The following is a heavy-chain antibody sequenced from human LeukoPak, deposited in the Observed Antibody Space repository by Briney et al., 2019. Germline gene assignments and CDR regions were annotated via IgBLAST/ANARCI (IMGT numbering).Heavy chain of an antibody. D-gene: IGHD3-3*01. CDR1: GFTFSSYA. J-gene: IGHJ3*02. V-gene: IGHV3-30*03. CDR3: TTSDDFWSGYDAFDI. CDR2: ISYDGSNK. Sequence: PGGSLRLSCAASGFTFSSYAMSWVRQAPGKGLEWVAVISYDGSNKYYADSVKGRFTISRDNSKNTLYLQMNSLKTEDTAVYYCTTSDDFWSGYDAFDIWGQGTMVTVSS.